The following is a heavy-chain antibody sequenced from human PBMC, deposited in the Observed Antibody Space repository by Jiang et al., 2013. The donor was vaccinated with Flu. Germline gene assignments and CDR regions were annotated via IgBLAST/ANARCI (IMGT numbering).Heavy chain of an antibody. V-gene: IGHV3-30-3*01. CDR1: GFIFSDYT. CDR2: ISFDGSNK. Sequence: LRLSCAASGFIFSDYTMHWVRQAPGEGLEWVAIISFDGSNKFYADSVKGRFTISRDNSKNTLYLQINSLRPEDTALYYCARSGRSSWTGATRNYFDYWGQGTLVTVSS. D-gene: IGHD1-26*01. J-gene: IGHJ4*02. CDR3: ARSGRSSWTGATRNYFDY.